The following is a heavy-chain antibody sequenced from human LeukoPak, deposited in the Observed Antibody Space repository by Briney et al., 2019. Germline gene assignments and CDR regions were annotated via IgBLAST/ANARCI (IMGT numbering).Heavy chain of an antibody. V-gene: IGHV3-13*01. J-gene: IGHJ2*01. D-gene: IGHD6-13*01. CDR1: GFTFRSYD. CDR3: ARAAYSSTWYSRYFDL. Sequence: PGGSLRLSCAASGFTFRSYDMHWVRQATGKGLEWVSGIGTAGEIYYPGSVKGRFTISRENAKNSLYLQMNSLRAGDTAVYYSARAAYSSTWYSRYFDLWGRGTLVTVFS. CDR2: IGTAGEI.